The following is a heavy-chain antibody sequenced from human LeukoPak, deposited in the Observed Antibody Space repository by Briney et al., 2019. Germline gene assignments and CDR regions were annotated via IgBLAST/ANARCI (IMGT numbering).Heavy chain of an antibody. CDR3: AGRRSTSFDY. V-gene: IGHV3-74*01. D-gene: IGHD5/OR15-5a*01. CDR1: GFTFSNYW. CDR2: INSDETST. Sequence: GESLRLSCAASGFTFSNYWMHWVRQAPGKGLEWVSRINSDETSTNYADSVKGRFTISRDNAKNTLYLQMNSLRAEDTAVYYCAGRRSTSFDYWGQGTLVTVSS. J-gene: IGHJ4*02.